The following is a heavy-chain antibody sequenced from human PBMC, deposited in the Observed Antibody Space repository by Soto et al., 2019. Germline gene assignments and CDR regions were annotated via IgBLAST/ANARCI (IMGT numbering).Heavy chain of an antibody. CDR2: IYYSGST. CDR3: ARAYEETEGWFDP. V-gene: IGHV4-30-4*01. CDR1: GGSISSGDYY. J-gene: IGHJ5*02. D-gene: IGHD1-1*01. Sequence: SETLSLTCTVSGGSISSGDYYWSWIRQPPGKGLEWIGYIYYSGSTYYNPSLKSRVTISVDTSKNQFSPKLSSVTAADTAVYYCARAYEETEGWFDPWGQGTLVTVSS.